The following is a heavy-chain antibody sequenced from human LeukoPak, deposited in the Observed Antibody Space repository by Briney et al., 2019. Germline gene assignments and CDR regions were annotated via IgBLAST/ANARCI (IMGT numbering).Heavy chain of an antibody. V-gene: IGHV3-21*01. Sequence: PGGSLRLSCAASGFTFSRYGMNWVRQAPGKGLEWVSSISSSSSYIYYADSVKGRFTISRDNAKNSLYLQMNSLRAEDTAVYYCARVLLRQLVDYWGQGTLVTVSS. D-gene: IGHD6-6*01. CDR3: ARVLLRQLVDY. J-gene: IGHJ4*02. CDR1: GFTFSRYG. CDR2: ISSSSSYI.